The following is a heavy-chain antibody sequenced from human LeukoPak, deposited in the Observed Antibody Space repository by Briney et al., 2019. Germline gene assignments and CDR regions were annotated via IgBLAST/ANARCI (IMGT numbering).Heavy chain of an antibody. CDR1: GGTFSSYA. J-gene: IGHJ4*02. V-gene: IGHV1-69*05. Sequence: SVKVSCKASGGTFSSYATSWVRQAPGQGLEWMGGIIPIFGTANYAQKFQGRVTITTDESTSTAYMELSSLRSEDTAVYYCARGFANFMTTVNYFDYWGQGTLVTVSS. CDR3: ARGFANFMTTVNYFDY. CDR2: IIPIFGTA. D-gene: IGHD4-17*01.